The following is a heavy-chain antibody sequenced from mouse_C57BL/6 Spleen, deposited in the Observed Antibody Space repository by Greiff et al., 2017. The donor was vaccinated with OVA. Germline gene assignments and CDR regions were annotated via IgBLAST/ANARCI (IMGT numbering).Heavy chain of an antibody. J-gene: IGHJ4*01. CDR3: ARQGSYYYAMDY. CDR2: ISGGGGNT. Sequence: EVMLVESGGGLVKPGGSLKLSCAASGFTFSSYTMSWVRQTPETRLEWVATISGGGGNTYYPDSVKGRFTISRDNAKNTLYLQMSSLRSEDTALYYCARQGSYYYAMDYWGQGTSVTVSS. CDR1: GFTFSSYT. V-gene: IGHV5-9*01. D-gene: IGHD3-2*02.